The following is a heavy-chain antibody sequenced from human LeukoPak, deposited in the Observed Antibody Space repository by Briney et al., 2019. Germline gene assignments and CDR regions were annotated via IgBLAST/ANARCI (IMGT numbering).Heavy chain of an antibody. Sequence: GGSLRLSCAASGFTFSGYAMSWVRQAPGKGLEWVSSINWNAGNRAYADSVKGRFTVSRDNAKKSLYLQMNSLRADDTAFYYCAIDGHTYSSSSTDYYEGYWGQGTLVTVSS. D-gene: IGHD3-22*01. V-gene: IGHV3-20*04. CDR3: AIDGHTYSSSSTDYYEGY. CDR2: INWNAGNR. J-gene: IGHJ4*02. CDR1: GFTFSGYA.